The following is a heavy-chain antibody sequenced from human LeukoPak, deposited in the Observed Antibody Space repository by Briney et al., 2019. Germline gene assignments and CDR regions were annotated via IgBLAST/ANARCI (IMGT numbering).Heavy chain of an antibody. Sequence: ASVKVSCKASGYSFSHYAIQWVRQAPGQRLEGMGWINAGNGKTKYSQNFQGRGTITRDRSASTAYMELSSLRSEDTSIYYCARGRWTATETTYYLDYWGQGTLVTVSS. J-gene: IGHJ4*02. CDR2: INAGNGKT. CDR1: GYSFSHYA. D-gene: IGHD4-17*01. V-gene: IGHV1-3*01. CDR3: ARGRWTATETTYYLDY.